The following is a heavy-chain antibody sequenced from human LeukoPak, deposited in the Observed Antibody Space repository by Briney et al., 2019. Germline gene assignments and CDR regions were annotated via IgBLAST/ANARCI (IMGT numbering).Heavy chain of an antibody. V-gene: IGHV4-39*01. CDR3: ARLGYSSASKAYFDY. J-gene: IGHJ4*02. CDR1: GGSISSSSYY. CDR2: IYYSGST. D-gene: IGHD2-15*01. Sequence: PSGTLSLTCTVSGGSISSSSYYWGWIRQPPGKGLEWIGSIYYSGSTYYNPSLKSRVTISVDTSKNQFSLKLTSVTAADTAIYYCARLGYSSASKAYFDYWGQGTLVSVSS.